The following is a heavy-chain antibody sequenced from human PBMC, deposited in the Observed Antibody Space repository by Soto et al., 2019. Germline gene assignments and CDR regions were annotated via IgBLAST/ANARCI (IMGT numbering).Heavy chain of an antibody. D-gene: IGHD3-10*01. J-gene: IGHJ4*02. Sequence: GGSLRLSCAASGFSCSTYAMNWVRQAPGKGLEWVSVISDSGGDTKFADSVKGRFTMSRDNSKNTLYLQMDSLRADDTAVYYCAKGLRGGYPGSRIFDYWGQGTPVTVSS. CDR2: ISDSGGDT. CDR1: GFSCSTYA. V-gene: IGHV3-23*01. CDR3: AKGLRGGYPGSRIFDY.